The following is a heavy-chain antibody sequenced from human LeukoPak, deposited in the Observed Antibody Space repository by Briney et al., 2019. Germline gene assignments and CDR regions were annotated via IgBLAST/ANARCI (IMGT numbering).Heavy chain of an antibody. Sequence: GGSLRLSCAASGFSFSYSGMHWVRQAPGKGLEWVASVWFGESVQSYSDSVKGRFTISRDNSKNTVWLEMNGLRVEDTAVYYCAKGGSDTSKYYFDYWGQGTQVTVSS. J-gene: IGHJ4*02. D-gene: IGHD3-10*01. CDR2: VWFGESVQ. V-gene: IGHV3-30*02. CDR1: GFSFSYSG. CDR3: AKGGSDTSKYYFDY.